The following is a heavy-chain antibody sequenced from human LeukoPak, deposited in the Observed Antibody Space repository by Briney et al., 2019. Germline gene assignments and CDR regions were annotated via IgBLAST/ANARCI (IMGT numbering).Heavy chain of an antibody. CDR1: GYTFTGYH. J-gene: IGHJ4*02. CDR3: ARLNGNHFDY. V-gene: IGHV1-2*02. CDR2: INPNSGAT. Sequence: GASVKVSCKASGYTFTGYHIHWVRQAPGQGLEWMAWINPNSGATDYAQKFQGRVTMTRDTSTSTAYMELSRLRSDDTAVYYCARLNGNHFDYWGQGTLVTVSS. D-gene: IGHD1-14*01.